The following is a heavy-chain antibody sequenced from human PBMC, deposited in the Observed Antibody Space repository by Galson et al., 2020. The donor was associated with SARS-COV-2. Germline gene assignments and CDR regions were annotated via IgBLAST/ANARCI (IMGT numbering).Heavy chain of an antibody. V-gene: IGHV5-51*01. D-gene: IGHD4-17*01. Sequence: GESLKISCKGSGYTFPNYWIAWVRQMPGKGLEWMGVIYPAASDTRYSPSFQGQVTISADKSISTAYLQWSSLTASDTALYYCARGTAGTKGAFDPWGQGTLVSVSS. CDR2: IYPAASDT. CDR3: ARGTAGTKGAFDP. J-gene: IGHJ5*02. CDR1: GYTFPNYW.